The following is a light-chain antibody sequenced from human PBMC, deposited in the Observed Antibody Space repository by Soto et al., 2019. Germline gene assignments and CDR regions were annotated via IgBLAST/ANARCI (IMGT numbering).Light chain of an antibody. CDR2: GAS. CDR1: QSVSSSY. CDR3: QQYGGSPIT. Sequence: EIVLTQSPGTLSLSPWERAALSSSASQSVSSSYLAWYQQKPGQAPRLLIYGASSRATGIPDRFSGSGSATDFTLTISRLEPEDFAVFYCQQYGGSPITFGQGTRLEI. V-gene: IGKV3-20*01. J-gene: IGKJ5*01.